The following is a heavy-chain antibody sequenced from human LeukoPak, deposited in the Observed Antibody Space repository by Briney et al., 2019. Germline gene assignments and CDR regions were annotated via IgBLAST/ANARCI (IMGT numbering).Heavy chain of an antibody. CDR3: ATVAVAGTSDAFDI. CDR1: GGSFSGYY. Sequence: SETLSLTCAVYGGSFSGYYWSWIRQPPGKGLEWIGEINHSGSTNYNPSLKSRVTISVDTSKNQFSLKLSSVTAADTAVYYCATVAVAGTSDAFDIWGQGTMVTVSS. D-gene: IGHD6-19*01. CDR2: INHSGST. V-gene: IGHV4-34*01. J-gene: IGHJ3*02.